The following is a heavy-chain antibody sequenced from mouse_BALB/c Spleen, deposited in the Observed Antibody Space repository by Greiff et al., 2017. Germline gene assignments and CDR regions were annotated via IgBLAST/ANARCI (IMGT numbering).Heavy chain of an antibody. CDR2: ISYDGSN. J-gene: IGHJ1*01. Sequence: EVKLMESGPGLVKPSQSLSLTCSVTGYSITSGYYWNWIRQFPGNKLEWMGYISYDGSNNYNPSLKNRISITRDTSKNQFFLKLNSVTTEDTATYYCAAYYSDWYFDVWGAGTTVTVSS. D-gene: IGHD1-1*01. CDR1: GYSITSGYY. V-gene: IGHV3-6*02. CDR3: AAYYSDWYFDV.